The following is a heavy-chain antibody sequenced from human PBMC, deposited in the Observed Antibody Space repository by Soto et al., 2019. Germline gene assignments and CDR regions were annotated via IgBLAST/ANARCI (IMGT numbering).Heavy chain of an antibody. D-gene: IGHD1-7*01. CDR3: ARVPNWNYGGYNWFDP. CDR1: GGTFSSYA. Sequence: ASVKVSCKASGGTFSSYAISWVRQAPGQGLEWMGGIIPIFGTANYAQKFQGRVTITADKSTSTAYMELSSLRSEDTAVYYCARVPNWNYGGYNWFDPWGQGTLVTVSS. J-gene: IGHJ5*02. CDR2: IIPIFGTA. V-gene: IGHV1-69*06.